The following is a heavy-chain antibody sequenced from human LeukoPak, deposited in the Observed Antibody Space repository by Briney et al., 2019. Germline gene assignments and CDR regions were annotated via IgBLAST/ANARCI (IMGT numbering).Heavy chain of an antibody. CDR3: ARSHYYDSSGYYG. CDR2: IYYSGST. Sequence: SETLSLTCTVSGGSISSGGYYWRWIRQHPGKGLEWIGYIYYSGSTYYNPSLKSRFTISVDTSKNQFSLKLSSVTAADTAVYYCARSHYYDSSGYYGWGQGTLVTVSS. D-gene: IGHD3-22*01. CDR1: GGSISSGGYY. J-gene: IGHJ4*02. V-gene: IGHV4-31*03.